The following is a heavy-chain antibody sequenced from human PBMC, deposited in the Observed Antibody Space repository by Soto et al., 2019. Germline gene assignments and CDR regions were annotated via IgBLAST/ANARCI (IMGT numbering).Heavy chain of an antibody. J-gene: IGHJ6*02. D-gene: IGHD3-10*01. V-gene: IGHV3-15*01. CDR3: TTSFGGSSGYYYYYGMDV. Sequence: EVQLVESGGGLVKPGGSLRLSCAASGFTFSNAWMSWVRQAPGKGLEWVGRIKSKTDGGTTDYAAPVKGRFTISRDDSKNTLYLQMNSLKTEDTAVYYCTTSFGGSSGYYYYYGMDVWGQGTTVTVSS. CDR1: GFTFSNAW. CDR2: IKSKTDGGTT.